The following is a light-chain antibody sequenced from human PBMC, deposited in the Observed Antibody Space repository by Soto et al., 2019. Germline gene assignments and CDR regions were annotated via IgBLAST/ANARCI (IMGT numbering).Light chain of an antibody. J-gene: IGLJ2*01. CDR3: NSYTSSTAVL. CDR2: EVS. V-gene: IGLV2-14*01. CDR1: SSDIGAYKD. Sequence: QSALTQVASVSGSPGQSITISCTGTSSDIGAYKDVSWYQQHPGEAPKLMIYEVSNRPSGVSNRFSGSKSVNTASLTISGLQAEDEADYYCNSYTSSTAVLFGRGTKVTVL.